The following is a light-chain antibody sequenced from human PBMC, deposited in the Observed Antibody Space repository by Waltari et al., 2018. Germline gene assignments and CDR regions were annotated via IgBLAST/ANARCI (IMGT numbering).Light chain of an antibody. Sequence: QSVLTQPPSVSGTPGQRVTIPSSGSPSNIGAGPAVHWSQPLPGTAPKPLIYGNNNRPSGVPYRFAGSKSGTSASLAITGLQADDEADYFCQSFDNMLSGGVVFGGGTKLAVL. CDR3: QSFDNMLSGGVV. V-gene: IGLV1-40*01. CDR2: GNN. CDR1: PSNIGAGPA. J-gene: IGLJ2*01.